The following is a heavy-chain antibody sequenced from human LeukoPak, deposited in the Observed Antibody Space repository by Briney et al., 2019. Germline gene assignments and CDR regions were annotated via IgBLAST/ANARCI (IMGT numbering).Heavy chain of an antibody. V-gene: IGHV1-69*01. CDR2: IIPIFGTA. CDR3: ARDPISAGATLGGFDY. Sequence: ASVKVSCKASGGTFSSYAISWVRQAPGQGLEWMGEIIPIFGTANYAQKFQGRVTITADESTSTAYMELSSLRSEDTAVYYCARDPISAGATLGGFDYWGQGTLVTVSS. J-gene: IGHJ4*02. CDR1: GGTFSSYA. D-gene: IGHD1-26*01.